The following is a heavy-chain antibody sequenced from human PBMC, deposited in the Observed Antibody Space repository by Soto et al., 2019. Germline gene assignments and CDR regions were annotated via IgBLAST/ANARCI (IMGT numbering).Heavy chain of an antibody. CDR2: IYFTGNT. CDR3: ARQGSY. CDR1: GVSITDTSYY. J-gene: IGHJ4*02. Sequence: QLQLQASGPGLVKPSETLSLTCNVSGVSITDTSYYWGWIRQPPGKGLEWIGTIYFTGNTFYKPSLKSRLTISVDTSKSQISLRMTSVTAADTAVYYCARQGSYWGQGTLVAVSS. V-gene: IGHV4-39*01.